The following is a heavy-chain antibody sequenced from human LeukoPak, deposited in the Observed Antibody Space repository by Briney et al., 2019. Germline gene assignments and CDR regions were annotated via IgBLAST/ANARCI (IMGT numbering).Heavy chain of an antibody. CDR3: ARAKYSGSYYRYWYFDL. J-gene: IGHJ2*01. CDR1: GFNFSSYS. Sequence: GGSLRLSCAASGFNFSSYSMNWVRQAPGKGLEWVSYISSSSSTIYYADSVKGRFTISRDNAKNSLYLQMNSLRAEDTAVYYCARAKYSGSYYRYWYFDLWGRGTLVTVSS. CDR2: ISSSSSTI. D-gene: IGHD1-26*01. V-gene: IGHV3-48*01.